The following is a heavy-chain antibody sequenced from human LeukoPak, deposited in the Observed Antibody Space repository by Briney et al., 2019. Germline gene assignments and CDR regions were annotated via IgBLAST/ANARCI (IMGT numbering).Heavy chain of an antibody. J-gene: IGHJ6*02. D-gene: IGHD3-16*01. CDR1: VFTFGDYA. Sequence: GWSLRLSCTASVFTFGDYAVSWVRRAPGRGLEWVGLIRRRAFGETADYAASVKGRFTISRDDSKSIAYLQMNSLKTEDTAVYYCSREGEEAAYGMDVWGQGTTVTVSS. V-gene: IGHV3-49*04. CDR3: SREGEEAAYGMDV. CDR2: IRRRAFGETA.